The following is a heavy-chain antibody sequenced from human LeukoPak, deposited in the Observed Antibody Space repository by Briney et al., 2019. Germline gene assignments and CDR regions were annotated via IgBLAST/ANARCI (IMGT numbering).Heavy chain of an antibody. D-gene: IGHD6-13*01. V-gene: IGHV1-2*02. CDR2: INPNSGGT. CDR1: GYTFTGYY. CDR3: ASSSSWYLNYMDV. J-gene: IGHJ6*03. Sequence: AAVKVSCKASGYTFTGYYMHWVRQAPGQGREWMGWINPNSGGTNYAQKFQGRDTMTRDTSISTAYMELSRLRSDDTAVYYCASSSSWYLNYMDVWGKGTTVTVSS.